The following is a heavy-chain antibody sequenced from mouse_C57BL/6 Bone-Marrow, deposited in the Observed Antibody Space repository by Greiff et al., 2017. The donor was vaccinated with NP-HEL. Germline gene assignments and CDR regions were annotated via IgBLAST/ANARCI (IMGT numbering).Heavy chain of an antibody. Sequence: EVQLVESGGGLVQPKGSLKLSCAASGFSFNTYAMNWVRQAPGKGLEWVARIRSKSNNYATYYADSVKDRFTISRDDSESMLYLQMNNLKTEDTAMYYCEVLLRYPYWYFDVWGTGTTVTVSS. CDR3: EVLLRYPYWYFDV. J-gene: IGHJ1*03. V-gene: IGHV10-1*01. D-gene: IGHD1-1*01. CDR1: GFSFNTYA. CDR2: IRSKSNNYAT.